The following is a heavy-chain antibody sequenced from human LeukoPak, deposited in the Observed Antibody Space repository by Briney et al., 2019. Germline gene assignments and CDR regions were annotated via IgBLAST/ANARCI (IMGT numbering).Heavy chain of an antibody. CDR2: IYYSGST. V-gene: IGHV4-39*07. D-gene: IGHD3-10*01. Sequence: PSETLSLTCTVSGGSISSSSYYWGWIRQPPGKGLEWIGSIYYSGSTYYNPSLKSRVTISVDKSKNQFSLKLSSVTAADTAVYYCARDQTYYYGSGHWFDPWGQGTLVTVSS. J-gene: IGHJ5*02. CDR3: ARDQTYYYGSGHWFDP. CDR1: GGSISSSSYY.